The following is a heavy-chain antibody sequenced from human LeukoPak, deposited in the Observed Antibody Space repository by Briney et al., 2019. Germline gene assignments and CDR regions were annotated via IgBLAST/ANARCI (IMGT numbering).Heavy chain of an antibody. CDR2: INPSGGGT. CDR3: ARDRAITGNGFFDY. J-gene: IGHJ4*02. CDR1: GYTFTSYH. Sequence: ASVKVSCKASGYTFTSYHIHWVRQAPGQGLEWLGIINPSGGGTSYAQKFQGRLTMTGDTSTSTVNMELSSLRSEDTAVYYCARDRAITGNGFFDYWGQGTLVTVSS. V-gene: IGHV1-46*01. D-gene: IGHD1-14*01.